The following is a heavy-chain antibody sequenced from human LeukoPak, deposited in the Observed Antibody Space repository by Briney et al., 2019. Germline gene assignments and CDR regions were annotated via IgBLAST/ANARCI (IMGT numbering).Heavy chain of an antibody. D-gene: IGHD6-13*01. V-gene: IGHV4-4*02. CDR2: IYHSGST. CDR3: ARGIIAAAGMDIDAFDI. Sequence: PSETLSLTCAVSGGSISSSNWWSWVRQPPGKGLEWIGEIYHSGSTNYNPSLKSRVTISVVKSKNQFSLKLSSVTAADMAVYYCARGIIAAAGMDIDAFDIWGQGTMVTVSS. J-gene: IGHJ3*02. CDR1: GGSISSSNW.